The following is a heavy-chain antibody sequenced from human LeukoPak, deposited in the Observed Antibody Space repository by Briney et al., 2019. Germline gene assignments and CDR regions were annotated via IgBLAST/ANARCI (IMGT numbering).Heavy chain of an antibody. CDR2: ISSSSSYI. D-gene: IGHD4-17*01. CDR3: ARDQWMTTVLNLPGMDV. CDR1: GFTFSSYS. Sequence: GGSLRLSCAASGFTFSSYSMNWVRQAPGKGLERVSSISSSSSYIYYADSVKGRFTISRDNAKNSLYLQMNSLRAEDTAVYYCARDQWMTTVLNLPGMDVWGQGTTVTVSS. J-gene: IGHJ6*02. V-gene: IGHV3-21*01.